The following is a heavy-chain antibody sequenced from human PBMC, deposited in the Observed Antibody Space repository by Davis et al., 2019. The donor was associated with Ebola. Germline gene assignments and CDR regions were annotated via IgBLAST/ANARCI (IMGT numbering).Heavy chain of an antibody. J-gene: IGHJ4*02. CDR3: ARGACSDGTCYGPDY. Sequence: GESLKISCAASGFTFSTYNVNWVRQAPGKGLEWVSGISSSSSAMYYADSVKGRFTISRGNAKNSLYLQMNSLRDEDTAVYYCARGACSDGTCYGPDYWGQGTLVTVSS. CDR2: ISSSSSAM. CDR1: GFTFSTYN. V-gene: IGHV3-48*02. D-gene: IGHD2-15*01.